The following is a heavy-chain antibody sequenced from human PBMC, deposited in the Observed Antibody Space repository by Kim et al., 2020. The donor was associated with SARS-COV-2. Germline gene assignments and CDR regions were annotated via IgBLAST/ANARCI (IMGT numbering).Heavy chain of an antibody. CDR2: IYYSGST. Sequence: SETLSLTCTVSGGSISSSSYYWGWIRQPPGKGLEWIGSIYYSGSTYYNPSLKSRVTISVDTSKNQFSLKLSSVTAADTAVYYCARLDKSREIDYWGQGTLVTVSS. J-gene: IGHJ4*02. V-gene: IGHV4-39*01. CDR1: GGSISSSSYY. CDR3: ARLDKSREIDY. D-gene: IGHD2-2*03.